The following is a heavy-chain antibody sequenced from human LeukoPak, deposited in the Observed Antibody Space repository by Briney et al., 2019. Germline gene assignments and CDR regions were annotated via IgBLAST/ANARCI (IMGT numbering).Heavy chain of an antibody. Sequence: GASVKVSCKASGYTFTSYDINWVRQATGQGLEWMGWMNPNSGNTGYAQKFQGRVTMTRNTSISTAYMELSSLRSEDTAVYYCARVPYSSSWYQYYYYYYMDVWGKGTTVTISS. CDR1: GYTFTSYD. J-gene: IGHJ6*03. V-gene: IGHV1-8*01. CDR2: MNPNSGNT. D-gene: IGHD6-13*01. CDR3: ARVPYSSSWYQYYYYYYMDV.